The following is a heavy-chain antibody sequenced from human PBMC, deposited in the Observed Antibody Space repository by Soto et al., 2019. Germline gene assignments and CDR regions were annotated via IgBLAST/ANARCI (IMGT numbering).Heavy chain of an antibody. CDR3: AAFDFWSGYPSPYFDY. D-gene: IGHD3-3*01. CDR1: GLTFTSSA. Sequence: SVKVSCKASGLTFTSSAVQWVRQARGQRLEWIGWIVVGSGNTNYAQKFQERVTITRDMSTSTAYMELSSLRSEDTAVYYCAAFDFWSGYPSPYFDYWGQGTLVTVSS. J-gene: IGHJ4*02. CDR2: IVVGSGNT. V-gene: IGHV1-58*01.